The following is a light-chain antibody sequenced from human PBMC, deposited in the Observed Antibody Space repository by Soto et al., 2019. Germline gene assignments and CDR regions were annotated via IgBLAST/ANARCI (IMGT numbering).Light chain of an antibody. CDR3: QQYGSSPPTIT. V-gene: IGKV3-20*01. CDR1: QSVSSSY. Sequence: EIVLTQSPGTLSLSPGERATLSCRAGQSVSSSYLAWYQQKPGQAPRLLIYGASSRATGIPDRFSGSGSGTDFTLTISRLEPEDFAVYYCQQYGSSPPTITFGQGTRLEIK. CDR2: GAS. J-gene: IGKJ5*01.